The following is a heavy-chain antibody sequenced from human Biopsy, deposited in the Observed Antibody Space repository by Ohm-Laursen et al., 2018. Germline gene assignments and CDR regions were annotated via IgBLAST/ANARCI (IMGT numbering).Heavy chain of an antibody. CDR1: GGSIGGGEYY. D-gene: IGHD2-15*01. J-gene: IGHJ4*02. V-gene: IGHV4-31*01. CDR3: ARRGSGGRSFDH. CDR2: ISYSGTT. Sequence: TLSLTCTVSGGSIGGGEYYWNWIRQHPGKGLGWIGLISYSGTTFYNPSLESLLTISIDTSKNPFSLNLRSVTAADTAVYYCARRGSGGRSFDHWGQGTLVTVSS.